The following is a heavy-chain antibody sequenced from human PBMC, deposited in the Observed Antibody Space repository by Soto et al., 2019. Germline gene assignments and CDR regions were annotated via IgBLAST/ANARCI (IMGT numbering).Heavy chain of an antibody. CDR2: IYYSGST. CDR1: GGSISSGGYY. V-gene: IGHV4-31*03. J-gene: IGHJ4*02. D-gene: IGHD2-2*01. CDR3: AREGDTIIDY. Sequence: SETLSLTCTVSGGSISSGGYYWSWIRQHPGKGLEWIGYIYYSGSTYYNPSLKSRVTISVDTSKNQFSLKLSSVTAADTAVYYCAREGDTIIDYWGQGTLVTVSS.